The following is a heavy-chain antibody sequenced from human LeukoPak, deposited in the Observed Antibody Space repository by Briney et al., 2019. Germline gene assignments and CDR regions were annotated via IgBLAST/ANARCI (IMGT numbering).Heavy chain of an antibody. J-gene: IGHJ5*02. D-gene: IGHD4-17*01. Sequence: PSETLSLTCTVSGGSISSSSSYWGRIRQPPGKELEWIGNIYYTGRSFYNPSLKSRVTMSVDTSKSQFSLNLSSVTAADTAVYHCARQDHSDHGDPNRFDPWGQGSLVTVSS. CDR3: ARQDHSDHGDPNRFDP. CDR2: IYYTGRS. CDR1: GGSISSSSSY. V-gene: IGHV4-39*01.